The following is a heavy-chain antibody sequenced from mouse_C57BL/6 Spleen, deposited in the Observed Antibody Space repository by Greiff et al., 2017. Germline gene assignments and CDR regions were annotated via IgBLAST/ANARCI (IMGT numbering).Heavy chain of an antibody. V-gene: IGHV1-64*01. CDR1: GYTFTSYW. J-gene: IGHJ4*01. CDR2: IHPNSGST. Sequence: QVQLQQPGAELVKPGASVQLSCKASGYTFTSYWTHWVKQRPGQGLEWIGMIHPNSGSTNYNEKFKSKATLTVDKSSSTAYMQLSSLTSEDSAVYYCARGTGYARDYWGQGTSVTVSS. D-gene: IGHD4-1*01. CDR3: ARGTGYARDY.